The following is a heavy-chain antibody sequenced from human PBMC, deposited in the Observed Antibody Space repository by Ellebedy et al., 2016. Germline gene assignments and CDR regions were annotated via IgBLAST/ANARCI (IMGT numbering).Heavy chain of an antibody. CDR1: GGSISSYY. D-gene: IGHD1-1*01. Sequence: SETLSLTCSVSGGSISSYYWTWIRQPPGKGLEWIAYFYHSGNTNYSPSLKSRVTFSVDTSKNQFSLKLSSVTAADTAVYYCATYTMGRLDYWGQGTLVTVSS. CDR3: ATYTMGRLDY. J-gene: IGHJ4*02. CDR2: FYHSGNT. V-gene: IGHV4-59*08.